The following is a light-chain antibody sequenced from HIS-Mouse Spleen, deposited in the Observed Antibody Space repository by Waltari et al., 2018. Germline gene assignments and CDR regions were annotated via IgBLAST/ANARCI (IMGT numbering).Light chain of an antibody. V-gene: IGLV2-23*03. CDR2: EGS. CDR3: CSYAGSSTFEV. Sequence: QSALTQPASVSGSPGQSITISCTGTSRDVGSSNLVSWYQQHPGNAPKLMIYEGSKRPSGVSTRFAGSKSGHTASLTISGLQAEDEADYYCCSYAGSSTFEVFGGGTKLTVL. CDR1: SRDVGSSNL. J-gene: IGLJ2*01.